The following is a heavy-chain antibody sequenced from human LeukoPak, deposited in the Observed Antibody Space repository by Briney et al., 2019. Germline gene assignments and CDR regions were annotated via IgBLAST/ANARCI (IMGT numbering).Heavy chain of an antibody. V-gene: IGHV4-34*01. J-gene: IGHJ4*02. Sequence: SETLSLTCAVYSGSFSGYYWSWIRQPPGKGLEWIGEINHSGSTNHNPSLKSRVTISVDTSKNQFSLKLSSVTAADTAVYYCARGLDNWNVYIFDYWGLGTLVTVSS. D-gene: IGHD1-20*01. CDR2: INHSGST. CDR1: SGSFSGYY. CDR3: ARGLDNWNVYIFDY.